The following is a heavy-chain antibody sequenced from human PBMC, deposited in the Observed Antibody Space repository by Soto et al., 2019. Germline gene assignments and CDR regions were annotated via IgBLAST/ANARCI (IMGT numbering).Heavy chain of an antibody. CDR2: IIPIFGTA. V-gene: IGHV1-69*13. J-gene: IGHJ6*02. CDR1: GGTFSSYA. Sequence: SVKVSCKASGGTFSSYAISWVRQAPGQGLEWMGGIIPIFGTANYAQKFQGRVTITADESTSTAYMELSSLRSEDTAVYYCAKTVAAHYYYGMDVWGQGPTVTVSS. CDR3: AKTVAAHYYYGMDV. D-gene: IGHD2-15*01.